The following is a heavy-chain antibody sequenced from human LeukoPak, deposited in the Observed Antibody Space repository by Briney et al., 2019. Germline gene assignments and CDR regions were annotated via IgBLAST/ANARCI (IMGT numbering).Heavy chain of an antibody. CDR1: GGSISSYY. CDR3: ARERDSSSWPANWFDP. D-gene: IGHD6-13*01. V-gene: IGHV4-59*01. J-gene: IGHJ5*02. Sequence: SETLSLTCTVSGGSISSYYWSWIRQPPGKGLEWIGYIYYSGSTNYNPSLKSRVTISVDTSKNQSSLKLSSVTAADTAVYYCARERDSSSWPANWFDPWGQGTLVTVSS. CDR2: IYYSGST.